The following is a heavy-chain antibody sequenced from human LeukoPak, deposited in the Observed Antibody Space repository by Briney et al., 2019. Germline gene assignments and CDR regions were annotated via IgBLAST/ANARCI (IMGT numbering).Heavy chain of an antibody. D-gene: IGHD5-24*01. J-gene: IGHJ4*02. CDR2: ISSSSSYI. Sequence: GGSLRLSCAASGFTFSGYSMNWARQAPGKGLEWVSSISSSSSYIYYADSVKGRFTISRDNAKNSLYLQMNSLRAEDTAVYYCAKDRGRWLQSAHFDYWGQGTLVTVSS. CDR1: GFTFSGYS. CDR3: AKDRGRWLQSAHFDY. V-gene: IGHV3-21*04.